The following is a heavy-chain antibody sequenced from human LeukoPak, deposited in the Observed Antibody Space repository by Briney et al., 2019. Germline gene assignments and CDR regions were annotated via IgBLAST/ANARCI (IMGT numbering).Heavy chain of an antibody. CDR1: GGSISSYY. Sequence: SETLSLTCIVSGGSISSYYWSWIRQPPGKGLEWIGYIYYSGSTNYNPSLKSRVTISVDTSKNQFSLKLSSVTAADTAVYYCARQDSSSWYSEYYFDYWGQGTLVTVSS. CDR3: ARQDSSSWYSEYYFDY. J-gene: IGHJ4*02. D-gene: IGHD6-13*01. V-gene: IGHV4-59*08. CDR2: IYYSGST.